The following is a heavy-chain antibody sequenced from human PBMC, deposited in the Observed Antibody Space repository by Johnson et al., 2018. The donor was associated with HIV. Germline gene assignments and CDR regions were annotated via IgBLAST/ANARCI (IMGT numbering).Heavy chain of an antibody. CDR1: GFTFSNAW. J-gene: IGHJ3*02. CDR2: IKSKTDGGTT. D-gene: IGHD3-22*01. Sequence: VQLVESGGGLVKPGGSLRLSCAASGFTFSNAWMSWVRQAPGKGLEWVGRIKSKTDGGTTDYAAPVKGRFTISRDDSKNTLYPQMNSLRAEDTAVYYCAKEARREGGSDSSGYPIHDAFDIWGQGTMVTVSS. CDR3: AKEARREGGSDSSGYPIHDAFDI. V-gene: IGHV3-15*01.